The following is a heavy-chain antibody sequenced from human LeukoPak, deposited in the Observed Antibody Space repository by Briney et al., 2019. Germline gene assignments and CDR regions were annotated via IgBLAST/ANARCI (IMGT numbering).Heavy chain of an antibody. CDR1: GGTFSSYA. CDR3: ASHRRITIFGVVEDWFDP. J-gene: IGHJ5*02. CDR2: IIPILGIA. V-gene: IGHV1-69*04. Sequence: SVKVSCKASGGTFSSYAIRWVRQAPGQGLEWMGRIIPILGIANYAQKFQGRVTITADKSTSTAYMELSSLRSEDTAVYYCASHRRITIFGVVEDWFDPWGQGTLVTVSS. D-gene: IGHD3-3*01.